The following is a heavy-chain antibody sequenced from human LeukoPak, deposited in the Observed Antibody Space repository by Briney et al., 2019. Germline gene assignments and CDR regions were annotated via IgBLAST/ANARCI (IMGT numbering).Heavy chain of an antibody. CDR1: GYTFTGYY. V-gene: IGHV1-2*02. D-gene: IGHD5-18*01. CDR2: INPNSGGT. CDR3: ARDLNGYSYGYDY. J-gene: IGHJ4*02. Sequence: PGASVKVSCKASGYTFTGYYMHWVRQAPGQGLEWMRWINPNSGGTNYAQKFQGRVTMTRDTSISTAYMELSRLRSDDTAVYYCARDLNGYSYGYDYWGQGTLVTVSS.